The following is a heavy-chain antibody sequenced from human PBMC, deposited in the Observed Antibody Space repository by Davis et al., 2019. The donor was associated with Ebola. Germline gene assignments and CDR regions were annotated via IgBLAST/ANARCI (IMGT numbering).Heavy chain of an antibody. Sequence: AASVKVSCKASGGTFSSHAISWVRQAPGQGLEWMGRIIPILGIANYAQKFQGRVTMTRDTSTSTVYMELSSLRSEDTAVYYCARDLAHDYGDYGDYWGQGTLVTVSS. V-gene: IGHV1-69*04. CDR3: ARDLAHDYGDYGDY. D-gene: IGHD4-17*01. CDR2: IIPILGIA. J-gene: IGHJ4*02. CDR1: GGTFSSHA.